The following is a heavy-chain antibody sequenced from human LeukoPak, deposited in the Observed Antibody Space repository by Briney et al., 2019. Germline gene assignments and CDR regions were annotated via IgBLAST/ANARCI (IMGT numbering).Heavy chain of an antibody. V-gene: IGHV1-2*02. CDR3: ARGRTEWLHFDY. CDR1: GYTLTRYY. J-gene: IGHJ4*02. Sequence: ASVKVSCKASGYTLTRYYMHWVRQAPGQGLEWMGWINPNSGGTNYAQKFQGRVTMTRDTSISTAYMELSRLRSDDTAVYYCARGRTEWLHFDYWGQGTLVTVSS. D-gene: IGHD5-24*01. CDR2: INPNSGGT.